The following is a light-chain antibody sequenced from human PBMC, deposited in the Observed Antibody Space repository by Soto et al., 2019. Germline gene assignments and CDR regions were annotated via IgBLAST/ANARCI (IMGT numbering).Light chain of an antibody. V-gene: IGKV3-20*01. J-gene: IGKJ1*01. Sequence: ESVLTQSPGTLSLSPGERATLSCMASQSVSSNYLAWYQQKPGQAPRLLIYGASTRATGIPDRFSGSGSGTDFTLTISRLEFEDSAVYYCQQYGSSPTWTFGQGTKVDI. CDR1: QSVSSNY. CDR2: GAS. CDR3: QQYGSSPTWT.